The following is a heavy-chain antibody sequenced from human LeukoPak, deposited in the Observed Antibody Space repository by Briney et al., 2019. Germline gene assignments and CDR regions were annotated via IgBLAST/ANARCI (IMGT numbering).Heavy chain of an antibody. D-gene: IGHD2-15*01. CDR3: AKPQSGSGY. CDR1: GFTFSSYV. CDR2: ISGSGGST. J-gene: IGHJ4*02. Sequence: GGSLRLSXAASGFTFSSYVMSRVCQAPGKGLEWVSAISGSGGSTYYADSVKGRFTISRDNSKNTLYLQMNSLRAEDTALYYCAKPQSGSGYWGQGTLVTVSS. V-gene: IGHV3-23*01.